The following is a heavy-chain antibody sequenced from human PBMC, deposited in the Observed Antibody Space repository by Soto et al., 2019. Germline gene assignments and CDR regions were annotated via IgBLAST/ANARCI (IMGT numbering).Heavy chain of an antibody. CDR3: AKSYLTGARSWDILDY. V-gene: IGHV3-30*18. D-gene: IGHD3-9*01. Sequence: QVFLVESGGGVVQPGKSLRLSCAASGITFTRHGLHWVRQAPGKGLEWVAGISYDGSSKYFADSVKGRFTISRDISQNTMSLQMNSLRPEDTALYYCAKSYLTGARSWDILDYWGQGAQVTVSS. J-gene: IGHJ4*02. CDR2: ISYDGSSK. CDR1: GITFTRHG.